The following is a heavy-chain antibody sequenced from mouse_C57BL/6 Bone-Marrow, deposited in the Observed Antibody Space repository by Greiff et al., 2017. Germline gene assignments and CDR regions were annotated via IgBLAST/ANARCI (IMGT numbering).Heavy chain of an antibody. Sequence: EVQLKESGGDLVKPGGSLKLSCAASGFTFSSYGMSWVRQTPDKRLEWVATISSGGSYTYYPDSVKGRFTISRDNAKNTLYLQMSSLKSEDTAMYYCARHYDYAWFAYWGQGTLVTVSA. CDR3: ARHYDYAWFAY. V-gene: IGHV5-6*01. J-gene: IGHJ3*01. CDR1: GFTFSSYG. CDR2: ISSGGSYT. D-gene: IGHD2-4*01.